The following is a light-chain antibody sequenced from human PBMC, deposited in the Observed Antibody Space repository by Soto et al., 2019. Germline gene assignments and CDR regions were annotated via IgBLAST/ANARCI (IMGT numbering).Light chain of an antibody. CDR1: QSINSNY. CDR3: QQYGSLPET. CDR2: GAS. V-gene: IGKV3-20*01. J-gene: IGKJ1*01. Sequence: EIVLTQSPGTLSLSPGERATLSCRASQSINSNYLAWYQQKRGQAPRLLIHGASTRATDIPDRFSGSGSGTDFSLTISRQEPEDFAVYYCQQYGSLPETFGQGTNVEIK.